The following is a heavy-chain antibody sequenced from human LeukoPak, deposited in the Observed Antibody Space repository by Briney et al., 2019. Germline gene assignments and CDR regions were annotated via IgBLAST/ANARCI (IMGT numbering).Heavy chain of an antibody. J-gene: IGHJ1*01. CDR2: IYSSGSA. CDR1: GGSISSYY. V-gene: IGHV4-4*07. CDR3: AGEFQH. Sequence: PSETLSLTCTVSGGSISSYYWSWIRQPAGKGLEWIGRIYSSGSAHYNPSLKSRVTMSVDTSKNQFSLKLSSVTAADTAVYYCAGEFQHWGQGTLVTVSS.